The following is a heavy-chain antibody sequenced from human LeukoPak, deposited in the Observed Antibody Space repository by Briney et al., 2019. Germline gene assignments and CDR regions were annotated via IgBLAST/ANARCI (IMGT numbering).Heavy chain of an antibody. CDR3: ARDRRDAYKSGFDY. CDR2: INYSGNT. V-gene: IGHV4-31*03. CDR1: GVSMSSVGYY. D-gene: IGHD5-24*01. J-gene: IGHJ4*02. Sequence: KPSDTLCLTCTVSGVSMSSVGYYWSWIRQQSGKGLEWIGNINYSGNTYYNSPLKTRITMSVDTSKNQLSLMLSSVTAADTAVYYCARDRRDAYKSGFDYWGQGTRVIVSS.